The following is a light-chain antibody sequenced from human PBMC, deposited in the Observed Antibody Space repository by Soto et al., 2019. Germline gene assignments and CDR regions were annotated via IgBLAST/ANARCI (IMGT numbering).Light chain of an antibody. CDR2: DNT. J-gene: IGLJ2*01. V-gene: IGLV1-40*01. Sequence: QSVLTQPPSVSGAPGQRVTISCTGSSSNIGAGYDVNWYQHLPGTAPKVLIYDNTNWPSGVPDRFSGSKSGTSASLAITGLQAEDEADYYCQSYDSSLSGVVFGGGTQLTVL. CDR1: SSNIGAGYD. CDR3: QSYDSSLSGVV.